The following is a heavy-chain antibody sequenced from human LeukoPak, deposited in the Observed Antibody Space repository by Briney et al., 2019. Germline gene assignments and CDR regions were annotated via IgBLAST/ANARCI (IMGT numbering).Heavy chain of an antibody. V-gene: IGHV3-23*01. Sequence: GGSLRLSCVASEFTFISSAMSWVRQAPGKGLEWVSAISGSGGSTFYSESVKGRFTISRDNYENTLYLQMNSLRAEDTAVYYCARATYIVSTILLDYWGQGTLVTVSS. CDR3: ARATYIVSTILLDY. J-gene: IGHJ4*02. CDR1: EFTFISSA. CDR2: ISGSGGST. D-gene: IGHD5/OR15-5a*01.